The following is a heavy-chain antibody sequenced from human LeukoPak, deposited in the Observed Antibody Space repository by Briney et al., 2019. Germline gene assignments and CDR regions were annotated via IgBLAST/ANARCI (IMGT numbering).Heavy chain of an antibody. CDR3: ARVSSTRYNFDY. Sequence: GGSLRLSCAASGFTFSSYWMGWVRQAPGQGLEWVANIRQEGSEKNYADSVKGRFTISRDNAKNSLYLQMSSLRVEDTAVYYCARVSSTRYNFDYWGQGALVTVSS. CDR1: GFTFSSYW. V-gene: IGHV3-7*01. J-gene: IGHJ4*02. CDR2: IRQEGSEK. D-gene: IGHD5-18*01.